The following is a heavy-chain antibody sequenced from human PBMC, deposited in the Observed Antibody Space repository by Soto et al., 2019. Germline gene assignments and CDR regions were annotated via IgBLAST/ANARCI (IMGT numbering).Heavy chain of an antibody. CDR1: GFTFSSYA. D-gene: IGHD2-2*01. J-gene: IGHJ3*02. Sequence: EVQLLESGGGLVQPGGSLRLSCAASGFTFSSYAMSWVRQAPGKGLEWVSAISGSGGSTYYADSVKGRFTISRDNSKNTLNLQMNSLRAEDTAVYYCAKRLGYCSSTSCYGAFDIWGQGTMVTVSS. CDR2: ISGSGGST. CDR3: AKRLGYCSSTSCYGAFDI. V-gene: IGHV3-23*01.